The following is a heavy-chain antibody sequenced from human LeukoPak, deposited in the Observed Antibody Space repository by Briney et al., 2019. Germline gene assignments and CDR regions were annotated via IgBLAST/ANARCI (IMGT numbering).Heavy chain of an antibody. CDR1: GYTFTSYD. Sequence: ASVKVSCKASGYTFTSYDINWVRQATGQGLEWMGWMNPNSGNTGSAQRFQGRGTLTRNNSISTAYMELSGLRSEDTAVYFCARGLEHYDTLTGYGYWGQGTLVIVSS. CDR3: ARGLEHYDTLTGYGY. J-gene: IGHJ1*01. D-gene: IGHD3-9*01. V-gene: IGHV1-8*01. CDR2: MNPNSGNT.